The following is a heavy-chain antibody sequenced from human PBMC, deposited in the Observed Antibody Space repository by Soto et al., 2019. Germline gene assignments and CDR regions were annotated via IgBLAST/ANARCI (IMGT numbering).Heavy chain of an antibody. D-gene: IGHD3-3*01. CDR1: GGSISSSIYY. J-gene: IGHJ6*04. Sequence: PSETLSLTCTVSGGSISSSIYYWGWIRHPPGKGLEWIGSIYYSGSTYYNPSLKSRVTISVDTSKNQFSLKLSSVTAADTAVYYCALGYDFWSGYYAPACLGSWGKGNKLNVPQ. V-gene: IGHV4-39*01. CDR3: ALGYDFWSGYYAPACLGS. CDR2: IYYSGST.